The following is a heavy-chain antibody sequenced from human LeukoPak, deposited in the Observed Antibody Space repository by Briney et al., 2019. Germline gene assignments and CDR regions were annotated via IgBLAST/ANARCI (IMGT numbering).Heavy chain of an antibody. CDR3: AIATTGRGAFGS. J-gene: IGHJ4*02. Sequence: PGGSLRLSCAASGFTFSDFWMSWVRQAPGKGLECVASTNEAGGDKYYVDSVKGRFTISRDNSKNSLSLQMNSLTAEDTAIYYCAIATTGRGAFGSWGQGTLVIVSS. V-gene: IGHV3-7*01. D-gene: IGHD1-1*01. CDR1: GFTFSDFW. CDR2: TNEAGGDK.